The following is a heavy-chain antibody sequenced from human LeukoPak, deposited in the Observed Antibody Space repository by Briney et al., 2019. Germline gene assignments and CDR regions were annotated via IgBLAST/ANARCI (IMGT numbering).Heavy chain of an antibody. CDR2: IYYSGST. J-gene: IGHJ4*02. CDR3: ARAGGFKVRGVIDY. Sequence: PSETLSLTCTVSGGSISSYYWSWIRQPPGKGLEWIGYIYYSGSTNYNPSLKSRVTMSVDTSKNQFSLKLSSVTAADTAVYYCARAGGFKVRGVIDYWGQGTLVTVSS. CDR1: GGSISSYY. D-gene: IGHD3-10*01. V-gene: IGHV4-59*12.